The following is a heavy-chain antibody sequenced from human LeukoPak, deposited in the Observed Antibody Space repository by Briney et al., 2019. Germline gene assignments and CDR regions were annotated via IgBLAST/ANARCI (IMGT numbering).Heavy chain of an antibody. J-gene: IGHJ4*02. CDR1: GFTFSSYT. D-gene: IGHD5-18*01. Sequence: GGSLRLSCAASGFTFSSYTMNWVRQAPGKGLEWLSYISSSGSTIYYADSVKGRFTISRDNAKNSLYLQMNGLRAEDTAVYYCARQYSYGSWAFDYWGQGTLVTVSS. CDR3: ARQYSYGSWAFDY. V-gene: IGHV3-48*01. CDR2: ISSSGSTI.